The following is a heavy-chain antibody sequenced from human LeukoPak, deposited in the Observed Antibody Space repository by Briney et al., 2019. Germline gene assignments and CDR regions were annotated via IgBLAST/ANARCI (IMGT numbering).Heavy chain of an antibody. CDR1: GFTFSSYA. CDR2: ISYDGSNK. CDR3: AREGQPYNWFDP. D-gene: IGHD6-13*01. Sequence: GGSLRLPCAASGFTFSSYAMHWVRQAPGKGLEWVAVISYDGSNKYYADSVKGRFTISRDDFKKTLYLQMNSLRAEDTAVYYCAREGQPYNWFDPWGQGTLVTVSS. V-gene: IGHV3-30*01. J-gene: IGHJ5*02.